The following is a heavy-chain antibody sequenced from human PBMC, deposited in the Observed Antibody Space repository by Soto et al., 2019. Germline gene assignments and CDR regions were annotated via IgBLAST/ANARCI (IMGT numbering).Heavy chain of an antibody. V-gene: IGHV4-30-2*01. CDR2: MYHSGST. CDR3: AREPRLASSSWFHLFDY. CDR1: GGSISSGWYS. J-gene: IGHJ4*02. Sequence: SETLSLTCAVSGGSISSGWYSWGWVPQPPGKGLEWIGYMYHSGSTYYNPSLKSRVTISVDTSKNQFSLKLSSVTAADTAVYYCAREPRLASSSWFHLFDYWGQGTLVTVSS. D-gene: IGHD6-13*01.